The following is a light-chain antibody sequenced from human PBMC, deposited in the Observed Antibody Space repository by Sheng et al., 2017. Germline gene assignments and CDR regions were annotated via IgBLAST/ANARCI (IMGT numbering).Light chain of an antibody. CDR2: DAS. Sequence: EIVLTQSPATLSLSPGERATLSCRASRNIDNYLAWYQQKAGQPPRLLIYDASSRATGIPARFSGSGSGTDFTLTISSLQPEDFATYYCQQANSFPPTFGPGTKVAIK. CDR1: RNIDNY. V-gene: IGKV3-11*01. J-gene: IGKJ3*01. CDR3: QQANSFPPT.